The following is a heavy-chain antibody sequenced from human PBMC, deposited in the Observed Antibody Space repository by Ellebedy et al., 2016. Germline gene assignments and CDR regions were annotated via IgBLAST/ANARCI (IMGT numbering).Heavy chain of an antibody. J-gene: IGHJ4*02. D-gene: IGHD4-17*01. CDR3: ARDNLGDYLYDY. V-gene: IGHV3-7*03. Sequence: GGSLRLSCAASGFTFSHYWMTWVRLAPGRGLEWVANLNGDGSKEYYVDSIKGRFTISRDNAKNSLYLQMNSLGAEDTAVYYCARDNLGDYLYDYWGQGTPVTVSS. CDR1: GFTFSHYW. CDR2: LNGDGSKE.